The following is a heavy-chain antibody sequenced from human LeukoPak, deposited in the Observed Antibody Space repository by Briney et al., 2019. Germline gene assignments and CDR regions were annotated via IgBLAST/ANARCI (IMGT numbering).Heavy chain of an antibody. CDR1: GFTFSTYW. J-gene: IGHJ4*02. Sequence: SGGSLRLSCAASGFTFSTYWMSWVRQAPGKGLECVANIKRDGSAKYYVDSVKGRFTIFRDDAKSSLYLQMNSLRAEDTAVYFCARVYTGNRWHFDYWGQGTLVTVSS. CDR2: IKRDGSAK. CDR3: ARVYTGNRWHFDY. V-gene: IGHV3-7*03. D-gene: IGHD2-2*02.